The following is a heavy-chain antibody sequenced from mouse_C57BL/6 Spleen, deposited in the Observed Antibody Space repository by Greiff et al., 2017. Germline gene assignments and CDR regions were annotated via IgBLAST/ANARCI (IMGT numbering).Heavy chain of an antibody. CDR2: IDPSDSYT. Sequence: VQLQQSGAELVMPGASVKLSCKASGYTFTSYWMHWVKQRPGQGLEWIGEIDPSDSYTNYNQKFKGKSTLTVDKSSSTAYMQLSSLTSEDSAVYYCARSFITTVVADWYFDVWGTGTTVTVSS. V-gene: IGHV1-69*01. J-gene: IGHJ1*03. D-gene: IGHD1-1*01. CDR3: ARSFITTVVADWYFDV. CDR1: GYTFTSYW.